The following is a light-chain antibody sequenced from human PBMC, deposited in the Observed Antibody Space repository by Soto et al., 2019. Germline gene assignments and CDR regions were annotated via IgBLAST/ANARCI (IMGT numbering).Light chain of an antibody. V-gene: IGKV1-39*01. CDR1: QSISSY. J-gene: IGKJ1*01. Sequence: DMQINKSPSSLSASVGYRVTITCGASQSISSYLNWYQQKPGKAPKLLIYAASSLQSGVPSRFSGSGSGTDFTLTISSLQPEDFATYDCQQSYSTPRTFGQGTKVDIK. CDR3: QQSYSTPRT. CDR2: AAS.